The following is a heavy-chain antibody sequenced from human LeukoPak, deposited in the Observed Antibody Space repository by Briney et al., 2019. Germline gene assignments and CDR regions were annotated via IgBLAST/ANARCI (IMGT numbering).Heavy chain of an antibody. CDR2: IIPIFGTA. D-gene: IGHD6-13*01. Sequence: SVKVSCKASGGTFSSYAISWVRQAPGQGLEWMGGIIPIFGTANYAQKFQGRVTITADKSTSTAYMELSSLRSEDTAVYYYARAGGIVVAGIAFDYWGQGTLVTVSS. CDR3: ARAGGIVVAGIAFDY. J-gene: IGHJ4*02. CDR1: GGTFSSYA. V-gene: IGHV1-69*06.